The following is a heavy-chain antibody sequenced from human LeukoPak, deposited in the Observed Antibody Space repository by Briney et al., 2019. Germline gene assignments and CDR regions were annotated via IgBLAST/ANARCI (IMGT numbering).Heavy chain of an antibody. D-gene: IGHD1-1*01. V-gene: IGHV4-4*09. CDR2: IYTSGDT. CDR3: ARHAPTGTPTIFDY. J-gene: IGHJ4*02. CDR1: GGSINTYY. Sequence: PSETLSLTCTVSGGSINTYYWSWIRQPRGKGPEWIGYIYTSGDTNYNPSLKSRVTISGDTSKNQFSLKLTSVTAADTAFYYCARHAPTGTPTIFDYWGQGTLVTVSS.